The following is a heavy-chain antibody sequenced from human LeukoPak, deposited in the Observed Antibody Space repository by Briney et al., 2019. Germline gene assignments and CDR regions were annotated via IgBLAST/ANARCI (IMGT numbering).Heavy chain of an antibody. J-gene: IGHJ4*02. CDR1: GGSISSGSYY. CDR2: IYTSGST. CDR3: AREEDY. Sequence: SQTLSLTCTVSGGSISSGSYYWSWIRQPAGRGLEWIGRIYTSGSTNYNPSLKSRVTISLDTSKNQFSLKLSSVTAADTAVYYCAREEDYRGQGTLVTVSS. V-gene: IGHV4-61*02.